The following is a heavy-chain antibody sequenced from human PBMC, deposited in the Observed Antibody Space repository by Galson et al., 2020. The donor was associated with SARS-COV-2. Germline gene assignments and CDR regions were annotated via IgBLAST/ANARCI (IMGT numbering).Heavy chain of an antibody. D-gene: IGHD6-19*01. CDR1: GFTFNIYA. CDR3: ARDMNGMAGAFDI. J-gene: IGHJ3*02. V-gene: IGHV3-30*04. Sequence: GESLKISCVASGFTFNIYAIYWVRQAPGKGLEWVAVISYDGINTYYADSVRGRITLSRDNSKNTLYLQMSSLRAEDTAVYYCARDMNGMAGAFDIWGQGTVVTVSS. CDR2: ISYDGINT.